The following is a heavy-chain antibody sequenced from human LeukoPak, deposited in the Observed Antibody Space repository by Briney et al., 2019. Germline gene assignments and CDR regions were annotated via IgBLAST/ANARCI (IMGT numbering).Heavy chain of an antibody. J-gene: IGHJ4*02. CDR1: GYTFNSYW. CDR3: ARHQIVGATRSPFDY. D-gene: IGHD1-26*01. Sequence: PGESLKISCKGSGYTFNSYWIGWVRPMPGKGLEWMGIIYPGDSDTRYSPSFQGQVTISADKSISTAYLQWSSLKASDTAMYYCARHQIVGATRSPFDYWGQGTLVTVSS. CDR2: IYPGDSDT. V-gene: IGHV5-51*01.